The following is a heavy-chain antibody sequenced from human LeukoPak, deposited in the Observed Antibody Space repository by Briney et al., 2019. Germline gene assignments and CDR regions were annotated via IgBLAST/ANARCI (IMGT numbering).Heavy chain of an antibody. CDR3: AKDLSPRIAVGGY. V-gene: IGHV3-30*02. Sequence: GGSLRLSCAASGFTFSSYGMHWVRQAPGKGLEWAAFIRYDGSNKYYADSVKGRFTISRDNSKNTLYLQMNSLRAEDTAVYYCAKDLSPRIAVGGYWGQGTLVTVSS. J-gene: IGHJ4*02. CDR1: GFTFSSYG. D-gene: IGHD6-19*01. CDR2: IRYDGSNK.